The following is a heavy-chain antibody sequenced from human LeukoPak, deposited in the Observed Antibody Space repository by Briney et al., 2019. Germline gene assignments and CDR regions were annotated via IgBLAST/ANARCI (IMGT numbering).Heavy chain of an antibody. J-gene: IGHJ6*02. CDR3: VRVKRSYSFDSSGYRYYYEMDV. D-gene: IGHD3-22*01. CDR1: GFAFSSHW. V-gene: IGHV3-74*01. CDR2: INDDDGTRT. Sequence: GGSLRLSCAASGFAFSSHWMHWVRQAPGKGLVWVSRINDDDGTRTNYADSVKGRFTISRDNADNTLSLRMKSLRAEDTAIYYCVRVKRSYSFDSSGYRYYYEMDVWGQGTTVTVSS.